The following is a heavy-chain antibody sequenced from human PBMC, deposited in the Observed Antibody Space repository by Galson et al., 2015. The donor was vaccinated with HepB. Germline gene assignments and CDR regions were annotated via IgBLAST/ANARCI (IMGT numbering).Heavy chain of an antibody. J-gene: IGHJ2*01. CDR3: AREGPGAMTYLQGYFDL. CDR2: ISAYSGTT. Sequence: SVKVSCKASGSVFIRYGITWVRQAPGQGLEWMGHISAYSGTTNYAQKLQGRVTMTTDTSTSTAYMELRSLKSDDTAVYYCAREGPGAMTYLQGYFDLWGRGTLVTVSS. CDR1: GSVFIRYG. V-gene: IGHV1-18*01. D-gene: IGHD2-2*01.